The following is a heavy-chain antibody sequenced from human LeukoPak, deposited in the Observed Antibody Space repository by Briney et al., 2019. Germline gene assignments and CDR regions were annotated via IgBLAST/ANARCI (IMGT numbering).Heavy chain of an antibody. D-gene: IGHD5-18*01. CDR2: INHSGST. J-gene: IGHJ2*01. CDR1: GGSVSSGNYY. CDR3: ARGTIIQLSILWYFDL. V-gene: IGHV4-61*01. Sequence: PSETLSLTCTVSGGSVSSGNYYWSWIRQPPGKGLEWIGEINHSGSTNYNPSLKSRVTISVDTSKNQFSLKLSSVTAADTAVYYCARGTIIQLSILWYFDLWGRGTLVTVSS.